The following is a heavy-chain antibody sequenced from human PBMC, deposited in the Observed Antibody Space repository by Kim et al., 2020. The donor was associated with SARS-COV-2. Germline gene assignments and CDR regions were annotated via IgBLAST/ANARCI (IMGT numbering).Heavy chain of an antibody. Sequence: SETLSLTCTVSGGSVSSGSYYWSWIRQPPGKGLEWIGCIYYSGSTNYNPSLKSRVTISVDTSKNQFSLKLSSVTAADTAVYYCASNYGSGSPDFDYWGQGTLVTVSS. V-gene: IGHV4-61*01. D-gene: IGHD3-10*01. CDR3: ASNYGSGSPDFDY. CDR1: GGSVSSGSYY. CDR2: IYYSGST. J-gene: IGHJ4*02.